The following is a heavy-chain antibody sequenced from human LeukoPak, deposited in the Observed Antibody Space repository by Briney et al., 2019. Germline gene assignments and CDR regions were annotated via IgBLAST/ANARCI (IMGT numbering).Heavy chain of an antibody. CDR1: GGSVSSGTYF. V-gene: IGHV4-61*01. Sequence: SETLSLTCTVSGGSVSSGTYFWSWVRQPPGKGLESIGSIYYSGSTNFDPSLKSRVIISVDTSKNQFSLKLRSVTAADTAVYYCARSSGSYYPFDNWGQGTLVTVSS. CDR2: IYYSGST. CDR3: ARSSGSYYPFDN. D-gene: IGHD1-26*01. J-gene: IGHJ4*02.